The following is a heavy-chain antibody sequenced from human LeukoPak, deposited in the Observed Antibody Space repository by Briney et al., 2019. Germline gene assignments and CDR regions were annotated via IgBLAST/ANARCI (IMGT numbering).Heavy chain of an antibody. CDR1: GFTFTSSA. CDR2: IVVGSGNT. J-gene: IGHJ6*02. D-gene: IGHD2-15*01. Sequence: GASVKVSCKASGFTFTSSAMQWVRQARGQRLEWIGWIVVGSGNTNFAQEFQERVTITRDMSTSTAYMELSSLRSEDTAVYYCAADGVVVAATSSPHYYYYGMDVWGQGTTVTVSS. CDR3: AADGVVVAATSSPHYYYYGMDV. V-gene: IGHV1-58*02.